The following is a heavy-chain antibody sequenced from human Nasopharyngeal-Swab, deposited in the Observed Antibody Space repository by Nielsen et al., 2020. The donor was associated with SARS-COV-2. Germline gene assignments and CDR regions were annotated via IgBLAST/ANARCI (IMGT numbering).Heavy chain of an antibody. CDR3: AREDIVGPLLDY. CDR2: INPSGDTA. J-gene: IGHJ4*02. V-gene: IGHV1-46*01. Sequence: WVRQAPGQGLEWMGIINPSGDTASYAQKFQGRVTMTRDTSTSTVYMELSSLRSEDTAVYYCAREDIVGPLLDYWGQGTLVTLSS. D-gene: IGHD1-26*01.